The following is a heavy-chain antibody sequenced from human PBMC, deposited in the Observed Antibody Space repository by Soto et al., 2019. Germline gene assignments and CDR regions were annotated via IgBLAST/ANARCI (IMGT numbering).Heavy chain of an antibody. V-gene: IGHV3-9*01. D-gene: IGHD3-10*01. J-gene: IGHJ6*02. CDR2: INWNSGSI. CDR1: GFTFDDYA. Sequence: DEQLVESGGGLVQPGRSLRLSCAASGFTFDDYAMHWVRQAPGKGLEWVSGINWNSGSIGYADSVKGRFTISRDNAKTSLYSQMNSLRAEDTALYYCAKDRGSGGYAANYYYYCMDVWGQGTKVTVSS. CDR3: AKDRGSGGYAANYYYYCMDV.